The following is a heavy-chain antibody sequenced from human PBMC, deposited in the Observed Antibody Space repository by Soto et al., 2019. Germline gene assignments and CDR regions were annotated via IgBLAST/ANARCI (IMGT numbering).Heavy chain of an antibody. CDR1: VYTFTRYT. Sequence: GXSVKASCKASVYTFTRYTMNWVRQAPGQSLEWMGWINPDNGNTKSSQKFQDRVIITRDTSASTAYMDLSSLRSEDTAVYYCARGIATGQLDHWGQGTLVTVSS. V-gene: IGHV1-3*01. J-gene: IGHJ5*02. CDR3: ARGIATGQLDH. D-gene: IGHD2-15*01. CDR2: INPDNGNT.